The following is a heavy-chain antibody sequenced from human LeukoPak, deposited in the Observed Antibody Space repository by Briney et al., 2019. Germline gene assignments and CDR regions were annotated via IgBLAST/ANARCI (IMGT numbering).Heavy chain of an antibody. V-gene: IGHV1-69*04. CDR2: IIPILGIA. J-gene: IGHJ4*02. CDR1: GGTFSSYA. D-gene: IGHD5-24*01. CDR3: ASSVEMATISDDY. Sequence: SVKVSCKASGGTFSSYAISWVRRAPGQGLEWMGRIIPILGIANYAQKFQGRVTITADKSTSTAYMELSSLRSEDTAVYYCASSVEMATISDDYWGQGTLVTVSS.